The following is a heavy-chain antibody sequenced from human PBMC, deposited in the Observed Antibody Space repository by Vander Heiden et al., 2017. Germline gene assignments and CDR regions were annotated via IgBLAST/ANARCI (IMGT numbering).Heavy chain of an antibody. CDR2: MRGSGGIT. D-gene: IGHD3-3*01. Sequence: EVQLLESGGGLVQPGGSLRLSCAASGFTLSGYAMNWVRQAPGKGLEWVSGMRGSGGITYYADSVKGRFTMSRDNSKNTVYLQMNSLRAEDTAVYYCAKEGWSVRAFDYWGQGILVTVSS. J-gene: IGHJ4*02. V-gene: IGHV3-23*01. CDR3: AKEGWSVRAFDY. CDR1: GFTLSGYA.